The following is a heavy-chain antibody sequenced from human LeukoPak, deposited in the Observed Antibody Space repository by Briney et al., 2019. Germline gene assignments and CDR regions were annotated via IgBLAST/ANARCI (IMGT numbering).Heavy chain of an antibody. D-gene: IGHD2-15*01. Sequence: SETLSLTCAVCGGSFSGYYWSWIRQPPGKGLEWIGEINHSGSTNYNPSLKSRVTISVDTSKNQFSLKLSSVTAADTAVYYCASLMVVAAENWFDPWGQGTLVTVSS. V-gene: IGHV4-34*01. CDR3: ASLMVVAAENWFDP. CDR1: GGSFSGYY. CDR2: INHSGST. J-gene: IGHJ5*02.